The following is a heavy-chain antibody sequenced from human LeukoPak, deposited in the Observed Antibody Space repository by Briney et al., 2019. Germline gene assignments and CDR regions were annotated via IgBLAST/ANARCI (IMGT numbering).Heavy chain of an antibody. Sequence: PSETLSLTCTVSGGSISSSSYYWGWIRQPPGKGLKWIGSIYYSGSTYYNPSLKNRVTISVDTSKNQFSLKLSSVTAADTAVYYCARDGGWRSSSSRGYYFDYWGQGTLVTVSS. CDR1: GGSISSSSYY. V-gene: IGHV4-39*07. J-gene: IGHJ4*02. CDR3: ARDGGWRSSSSRGYYFDY. D-gene: IGHD6-6*01. CDR2: IYYSGST.